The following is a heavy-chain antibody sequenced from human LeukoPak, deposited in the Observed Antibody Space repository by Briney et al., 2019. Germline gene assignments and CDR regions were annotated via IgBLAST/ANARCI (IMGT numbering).Heavy chain of an antibody. CDR2: IYYSGST. V-gene: IGHV4-39*07. Sequence: SETLSLTCTVSGGSISSSSYCWGWIRQPPGKGLEWIGSIYYSGSTYYNPSLKSRVTISVDTSKNQFSLKLSSVTAADTAVYYCARDRGYDSSGYLDYWGQGTLVTVSS. J-gene: IGHJ4*02. CDR1: GGSISSSSYC. CDR3: ARDRGYDSSGYLDY. D-gene: IGHD3-22*01.